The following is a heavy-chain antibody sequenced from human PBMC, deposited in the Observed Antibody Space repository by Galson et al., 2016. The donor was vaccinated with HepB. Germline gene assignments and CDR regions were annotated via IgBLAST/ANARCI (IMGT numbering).Heavy chain of an antibody. J-gene: IGHJ6*02. CDR1: GFTFSSYW. V-gene: IGHV3-74*01. CDR2: INSDGSST. CDR3: ARGSSSWSLYYYYGMDV. D-gene: IGHD6-13*01. Sequence: SLRLSCAASGFTFSSYWMHWVRQAPGKGLVWVSRINSDGSSTSYADSVKGRFTISRDNAKNTLYLQMNSLRAEDTAVYYCARGSSSWSLYYYYGMDVWGQWTTVTVSS.